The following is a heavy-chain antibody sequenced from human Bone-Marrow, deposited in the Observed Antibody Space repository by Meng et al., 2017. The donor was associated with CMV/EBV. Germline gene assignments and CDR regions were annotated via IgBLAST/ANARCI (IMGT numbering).Heavy chain of an antibody. V-gene: IGHV4-59*01. J-gene: IGHJ6*02. D-gene: IGHD2/OR15-2a*01. Sequence: SETLSLICVVSGGSISSYYWSWIRQPPGKGLEWIGYIYYSGSTNYNPSLKSRVTISVDTSKNQFSLKLSSVTAADTAVYYCARDLLGFNGMDVWGQGTTVTVSS. CDR1: GGSISSYY. CDR3: ARDLLGFNGMDV. CDR2: IYYSGST.